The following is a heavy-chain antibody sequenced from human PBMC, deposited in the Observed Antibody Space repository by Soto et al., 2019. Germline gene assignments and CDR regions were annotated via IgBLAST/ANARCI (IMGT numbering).Heavy chain of an antibody. CDR3: ANAHVLRLLEWLLAPFDFDY. CDR2: ISYDGSNK. D-gene: IGHD3-3*01. J-gene: IGHJ4*02. Sequence: QVQLVESGGGVVQPGRSLRLSCAASGFTFSSYGMHWVRQAPGKGLEWVAVISYDGSNKYYADSVKGRFTISRDNSKNTLYLQMNSLRAEDTAVYYCANAHVLRLLEWLLAPFDFDYWGQGTLVTVSS. CDR1: GFTFSSYG. V-gene: IGHV3-30*18.